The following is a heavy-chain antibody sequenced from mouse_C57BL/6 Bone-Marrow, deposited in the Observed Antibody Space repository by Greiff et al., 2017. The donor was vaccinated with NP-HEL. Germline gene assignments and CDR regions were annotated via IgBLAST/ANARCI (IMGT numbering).Heavy chain of an antibody. CDR1: GFTFSSYA. Sequence: EVHLVESGEGLVKPGGSLKLSCAASGFTFSSYAMSWVRQTPEKRLEWVAYISSGGDYIYYADTVKGRFTISRDNARNTLYLQMSSLKSEDTAMYYCTREGYYGSSPYYFDYWGQGTTLTVSS. J-gene: IGHJ2*01. CDR3: TREGYYGSSPYYFDY. D-gene: IGHD1-1*01. V-gene: IGHV5-9-1*02. CDR2: ISSGGDYI.